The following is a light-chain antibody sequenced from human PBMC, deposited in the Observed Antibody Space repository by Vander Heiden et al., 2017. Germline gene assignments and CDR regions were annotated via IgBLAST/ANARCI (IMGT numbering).Light chain of an antibody. CDR1: SSNIGINY. CDR2: DNT. Sequence: QSVLTQPPSASGTPGQRVTISCSGSSSNIGINYVFWYQQLPGTVPKLLIYDNTHRPSGVPERFSCSKSGTSASLAISGLRSDDEADYYCAAWDDSLSGRVFGGGTKLTVL. V-gene: IGLV1-47*02. J-gene: IGLJ3*02. CDR3: AAWDDSLSGRV.